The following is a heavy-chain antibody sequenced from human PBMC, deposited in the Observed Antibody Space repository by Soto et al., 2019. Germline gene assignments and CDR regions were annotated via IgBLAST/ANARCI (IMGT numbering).Heavy chain of an antibody. J-gene: IGHJ3*02. CDR1: GFTFSSYG. D-gene: IGHD3-16*02. CDR3: ARDRLITFGGVIVGDAFDI. Sequence: QVQLVESGGGVVQPGRSLRLSCAASGFTFSSYGMHWVRQAPGKGLEWVAVIWYDGSNKYYADSVKRRFTISRDNSKNTLYLQMNRLRAADTAVYYCARDRLITFGGVIVGDAFDIWGQGTMVTVSS. CDR2: IWYDGSNK. V-gene: IGHV3-33*01.